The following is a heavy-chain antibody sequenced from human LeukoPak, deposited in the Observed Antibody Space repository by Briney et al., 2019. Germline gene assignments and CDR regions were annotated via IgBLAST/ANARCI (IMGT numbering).Heavy chain of an antibody. J-gene: IGHJ4*02. CDR2: IWYDGSNK. CDR3: AKDRVPGGYYDFWSGYYSDFDY. D-gene: IGHD3-3*01. Sequence: HPGGSLRLSCAASGFTFSSYGMHWVRQAPGKGLEWVAVIWYDGSNKYYADSVKGRFTIPRDNSNNTLYLQMNSLRAEDTAVYYCAKDRVPGGYYDFWSGYYSDFDYWGQGTLVTVSS. CDR1: GFTFSSYG. V-gene: IGHV3-33*06.